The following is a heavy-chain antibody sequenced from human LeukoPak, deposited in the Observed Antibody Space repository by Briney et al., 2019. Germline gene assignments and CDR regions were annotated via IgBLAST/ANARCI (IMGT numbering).Heavy chain of an antibody. V-gene: IGHV3-11*04. D-gene: IGHD3-3*01. CDR2: ISSSGSTI. CDR3: ARDRNTDFWSGYYTNYFDY. J-gene: IGHJ4*02. Sequence: GGSLRLSCAASGFTFSDYYMSWIRQAPGKGLEWVSYISSSGSTIYYADSVKGRFTTSRDNAKNSLYLQMNSLRAEDTAVYYCARDRNTDFWSGYYTNYFDYWGQGTLVTVSS. CDR1: GFTFSDYY.